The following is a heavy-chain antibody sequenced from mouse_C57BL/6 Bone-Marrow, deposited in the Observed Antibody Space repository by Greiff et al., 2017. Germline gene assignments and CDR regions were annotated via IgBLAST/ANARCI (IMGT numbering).Heavy chain of an antibody. CDR1: GYTFTSYW. CDR3: AREWDYWHYIDY. V-gene: IGHV1-55*01. J-gene: IGHJ2*01. D-gene: IGHD1-1*01. CDR2: IYPGSGST. Sequence: QVQLQQPGAELVKPGASVKMSCKASGYTFTSYWITWVKQRPGQGLEWIGDIYPGSGSTNYNEKFKSKATLTVDTSSSTAYMQLSSLTSEDSAVYCCAREWDYWHYIDYWGQGTTLTVSS.